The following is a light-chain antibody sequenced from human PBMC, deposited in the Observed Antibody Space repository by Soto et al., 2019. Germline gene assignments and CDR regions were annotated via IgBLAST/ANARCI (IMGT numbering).Light chain of an antibody. CDR1: QSISSW. Sequence: DIQMTQSPSTLSASVGDRVTITCRASQSISSWLAWYQQKPGKAPKLLIYDASSLESGVPSRFSGSGSGTDFTLTISNLQAEDVAVYFCQQYFNTPRTFGQGTKVDIK. CDR3: QQYFNTPRT. CDR2: DAS. J-gene: IGKJ1*01. V-gene: IGKV1-5*01.